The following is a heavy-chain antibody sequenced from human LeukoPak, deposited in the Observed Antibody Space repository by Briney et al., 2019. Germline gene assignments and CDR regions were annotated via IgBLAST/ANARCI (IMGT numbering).Heavy chain of an antibody. D-gene: IGHD3-10*01. J-gene: IGHJ4*02. CDR3: ARDYYGSGSPLGFDY. V-gene: IGHV4-61*02. CDR2: IYTSGST. Sequence: SETLSLTCTVSGGSISSSSYYWSWIRQPAGQGLEWIGRIYTSGSTNYNPSLKSRVTISVDTSKNQFSLKLSSVTAADTAVYYCARDYYGSGSPLGFDYWGQGTLVTVSS. CDR1: GGSISSSSYY.